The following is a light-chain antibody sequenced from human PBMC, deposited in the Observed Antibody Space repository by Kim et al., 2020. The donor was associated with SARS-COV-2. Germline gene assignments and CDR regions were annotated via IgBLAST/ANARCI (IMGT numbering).Light chain of an antibody. V-gene: IGLV3-1*01. Sequence: SVYPGQTATITCSGDKLEDRYVCWFQQKPGQSPLLVISQDTKRPSGIPERFSGSNSGNTATLTISGTQATDEADYFCQAWDSNTAVFGGGTKVTVL. CDR2: QDT. J-gene: IGLJ2*01. CDR3: QAWDSNTAV. CDR1: KLEDRY.